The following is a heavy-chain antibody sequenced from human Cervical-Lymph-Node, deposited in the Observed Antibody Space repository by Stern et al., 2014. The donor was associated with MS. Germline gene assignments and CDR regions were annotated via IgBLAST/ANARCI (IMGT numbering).Heavy chain of an antibody. CDR2: LNPNCKNT. Sequence: EVQLVESGGGLVKPGGSLRLSCAASGVAFSYYGMSWVRQAPGQGLEWGSTLNPNCKNTHYAHAVQGSFAISRDMSKNTLYLQMNSLTVEDTATYYCAADPSPGGGPWGQGTLVTVSS. V-gene: IGHV3-23*04. CDR1: GVAFSYYG. D-gene: IGHD1-1*01. J-gene: IGHJ4*02. CDR3: AADPSPGGGP.